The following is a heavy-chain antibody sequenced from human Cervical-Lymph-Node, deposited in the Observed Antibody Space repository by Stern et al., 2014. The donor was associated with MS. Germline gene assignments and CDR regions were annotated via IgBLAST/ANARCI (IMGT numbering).Heavy chain of an antibody. J-gene: IGHJ4*02. CDR3: ARADVALDY. CDR2: IYYNGAT. V-gene: IGHV4-61*01. CDR1: GGSVSSGSYY. Sequence: QVQLQESGPGLVKPSETLSLTCTVSGGSVSSGSYYWNWIRQSPGKGLEWIGYIYYNGATTYNPSLKGRVTVLATHANNQLSLQLRSVTAADTAIYYCARADVALDYWGQGTPVTVS.